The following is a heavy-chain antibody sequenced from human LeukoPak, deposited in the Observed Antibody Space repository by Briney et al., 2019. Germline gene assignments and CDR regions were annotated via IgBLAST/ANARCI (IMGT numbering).Heavy chain of an antibody. CDR1: GDSINSSNW. CDR2: IYHSEST. CDR3: TREVRSAWASFDP. J-gene: IGHJ5*02. V-gene: IGHV4-4*02. Sequence: SETLSLTCAVSGDSINSSNWWTWVRQPPGKGLEWIGEIYHSESTNYNPALKSRITISVDKSKNQFSLKLTSVTAADTAVYYCTREVRSAWASFDPWGQGTLVIVSS. D-gene: IGHD1-26*01.